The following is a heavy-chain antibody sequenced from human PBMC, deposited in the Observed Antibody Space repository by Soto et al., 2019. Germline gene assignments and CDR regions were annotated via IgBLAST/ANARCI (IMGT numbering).Heavy chain of an antibody. D-gene: IGHD6-25*01. CDR1: GYTFTTFG. CDR3: ARSPRVIAAAKSTLDY. Sequence: ASVKVSCKASGYTFTTFGITWVRQAPGQGLEWMGWISTSTGNTNYAQKLQGRVTLTTDTSTRTAYMELRSLTSDDTAVYYCARSPRVIAAAKSTLDYWGQGTLVTVSS. J-gene: IGHJ4*02. V-gene: IGHV1-18*04. CDR2: ISTSTGNT.